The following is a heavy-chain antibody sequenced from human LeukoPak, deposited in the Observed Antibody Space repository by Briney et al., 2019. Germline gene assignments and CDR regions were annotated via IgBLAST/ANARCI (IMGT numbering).Heavy chain of an antibody. CDR2: IYYSGRT. Sequence: SETLSLTCTVSGGPISSYYWSWIRRPPGKGREGRGYIYYSGRTYYNPSLSSRIPISADTSKNQFSLQLSSVPAADTAVYCCAKQRPADCVDYWGQATLVTVSS. CDR1: GGPISSYY. CDR3: AKQRPADCVDY. J-gene: IGHJ4*02. V-gene: IGHV4-59*08. D-gene: IGHD2-21*01.